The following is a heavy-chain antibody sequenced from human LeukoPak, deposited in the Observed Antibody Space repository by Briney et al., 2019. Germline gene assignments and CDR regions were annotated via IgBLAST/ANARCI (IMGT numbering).Heavy chain of an antibody. CDR2: ISYSGST. CDR1: GGSISDFY. D-gene: IGHD1-1*01. Sequence: SETLSLTCSVSGGSISDFYWSWIRQPAGKGLEWIGYISYSGSTNFNPSLKSRVTISVDTSKNQFSLKLSSVTAADTAVYYCAREGTAGTNLNWFDPWGQGTLVTVSS. V-gene: IGHV4-59*01. J-gene: IGHJ5*02. CDR3: AREGTAGTNLNWFDP.